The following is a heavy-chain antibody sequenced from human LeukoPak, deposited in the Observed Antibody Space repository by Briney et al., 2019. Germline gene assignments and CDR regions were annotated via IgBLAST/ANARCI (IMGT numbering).Heavy chain of an antibody. CDR3: ASKLTTGY. CDR2: IYSGGTT. CDR1: GLTVSSNY. D-gene: IGHD4-17*01. V-gene: IGHV3-66*01. J-gene: IGHJ4*02. Sequence: GGSLRLSCVFSGLTVSSNYMSWVRQAPGKGLEWVSVIYSGGTTNYADSVKGRFLVYRDNSKNTLYLQMNSLRAEDTTVYYCASKLTTGYWGQGTLVTVSS.